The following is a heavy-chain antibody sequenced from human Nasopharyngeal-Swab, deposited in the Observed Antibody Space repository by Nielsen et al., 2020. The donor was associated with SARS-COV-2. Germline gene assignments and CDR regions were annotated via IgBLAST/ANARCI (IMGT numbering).Heavy chain of an antibody. J-gene: IGHJ4*02. CDR2: ISGSGGST. CDR3: AKGSLGIVGAMGRLDY. CDR1: EFTFSSYA. V-gene: IGHV3-23*01. Sequence: GESLKISCSASEFTFSSYAMSWFRQPPGKGLEWVSAISGSGGSTYYADSVKGRFTISRDNSKNTLYLQMNSLRAEDTAVYYCAKGSLGIVGAMGRLDYWGQGTLVTVSS. D-gene: IGHD1-26*01.